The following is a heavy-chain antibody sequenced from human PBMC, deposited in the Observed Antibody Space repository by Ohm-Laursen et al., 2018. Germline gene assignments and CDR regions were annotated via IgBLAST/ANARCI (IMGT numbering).Heavy chain of an antibody. CDR3: ARALRRGHFDY. D-gene: IGHD3-10*01. V-gene: IGHV1-2*02. CDR1: GYTFTGYY. Sequence: SSVKVSCKASGYTFTGYYMHWVRQAPGQGLEWMGWINPNSGGTNYAQKFQGRVTMTRDTSTSTVYMELSSLRSEDTAVYYCARALRRGHFDYWGQGTLVTASS. CDR2: INPNSGGT. J-gene: IGHJ4*02.